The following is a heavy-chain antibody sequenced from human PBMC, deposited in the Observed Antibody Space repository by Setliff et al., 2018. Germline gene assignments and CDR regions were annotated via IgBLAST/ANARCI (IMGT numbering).Heavy chain of an antibody. CDR1: EGTFSGYA. CDR3: ARVQQLGTFDY. J-gene: IGHJ4*02. Sequence: GASVKVSCKASEGTFSGYAISWVRQAPGQGLEWMGGIIPIFGTANYAQKFQGRVTITADESTSTAYMELSSLRSEDTAVYYCARVQQLGTFDYWGQGTLVTVSS. CDR2: IIPIFGTA. V-gene: IGHV1-69*13. D-gene: IGHD6-13*01.